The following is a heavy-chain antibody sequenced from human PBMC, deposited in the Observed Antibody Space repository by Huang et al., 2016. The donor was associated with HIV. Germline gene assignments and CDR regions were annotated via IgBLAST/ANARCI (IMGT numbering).Heavy chain of an antibody. CDR2: FYYSGTT. J-gene: IGHJ5*02. CDR3: VRDQGRLAVGGIDNWFDP. CDR1: GDSVSSHY. Sequence: QVHLQESGPGLVKPSETLSLSCTVSGDSVSSHYWSWIRPPPGRGLEWIGTFYYSGTTKYNPSLKSRGTIAVDTSKNSFSLRMTSVTAADTAMYYCVRDQGRLAVGGIDNWFDPWGQGTPVTVSS. V-gene: IGHV4-59*02. D-gene: IGHD6-19*01.